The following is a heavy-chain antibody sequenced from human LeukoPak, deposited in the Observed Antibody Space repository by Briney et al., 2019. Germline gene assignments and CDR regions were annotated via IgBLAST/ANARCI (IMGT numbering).Heavy chain of an antibody. Sequence: GGSLRLSCAASRITFTYWMSWVRQAPGKGLEWVANIKQDGSAKYYVDSVKGRFITSRDNAKKSLFLQMNSLRAEDTAVYYCASSFSDDFWSGHFWGQGTLVTVSP. CDR3: ASSFSDDFWSGHF. CDR2: IKQDGSAK. V-gene: IGHV3-7*01. J-gene: IGHJ4*02. CDR1: RITFTYW. D-gene: IGHD3-3*01.